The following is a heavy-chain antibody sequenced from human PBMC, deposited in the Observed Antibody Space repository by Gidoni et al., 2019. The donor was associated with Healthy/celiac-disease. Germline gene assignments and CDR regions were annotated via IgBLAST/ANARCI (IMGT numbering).Heavy chain of an antibody. Sequence: QVQLVQSGAEVKKTGSSVKVSCKACGGTFSSYAISWVRQAPGQGLEWMGGIIPIFCTANYSQKFQSRVTITADESTSTAYMELSSLRSEDTAVYYCARGEYNWNDGAYFDYWGQGTLVTVSS. CDR3: ARGEYNWNDGAYFDY. CDR2: IIPIFCTA. CDR1: GGTFSSYA. D-gene: IGHD1-1*01. V-gene: IGHV1-69*01. J-gene: IGHJ4*02.